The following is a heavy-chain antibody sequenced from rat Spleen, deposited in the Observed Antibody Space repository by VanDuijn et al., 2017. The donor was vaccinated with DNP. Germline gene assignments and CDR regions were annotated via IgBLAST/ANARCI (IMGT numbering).Heavy chain of an antibody. Sequence: EVQLVESGGGLVQPGRSLKLSCTASGFTFSDHNMAWVRQAPKKGLEWVASISTGGDDTYYRDSVKGRFTISRDNAKNTQYLQMDSLRSEDTATYYCARLGGDWGQGVMVTVSS. J-gene: IGHJ2*01. CDR3: ARLGGD. D-gene: IGHD5-1*01. CDR2: ISTGGDDT. V-gene: IGHV5S13*01. CDR1: GFTFSDHN.